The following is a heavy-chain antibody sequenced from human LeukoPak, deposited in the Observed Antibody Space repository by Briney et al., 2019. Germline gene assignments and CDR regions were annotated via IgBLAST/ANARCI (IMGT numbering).Heavy chain of an antibody. CDR1: GFTFSRFA. Sequence: GGSLRPSCAASGFTFSRFAMSRVGQSPGTGVEWVSAISGSGGSTYYAASVKGRFTISRDNSKNTLYLQMNSLRAEDTAVYYCAKDYHFFDYWGQGTLVTVSS. J-gene: IGHJ4*02. CDR2: ISGSGGST. CDR3: AKDYHFFDY. V-gene: IGHV3-23*01.